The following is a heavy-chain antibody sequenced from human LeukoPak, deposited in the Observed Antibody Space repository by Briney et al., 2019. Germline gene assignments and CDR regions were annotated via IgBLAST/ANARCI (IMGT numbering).Heavy chain of an antibody. CDR3: ARDQGAFDM. J-gene: IGHJ3*02. CDR2: ISSSSSTI. CDR1: GFTFSSYS. Sequence: GGSLRLSCAASGFTFSSYSMNWVRQAPGKGLEWVSYISSSSSTIYYADSVKGRFTISRDNAKNSVFLQMNSLRAEDTAVYYCARDQGAFDMWGQGTMVTVSS. V-gene: IGHV3-48*04.